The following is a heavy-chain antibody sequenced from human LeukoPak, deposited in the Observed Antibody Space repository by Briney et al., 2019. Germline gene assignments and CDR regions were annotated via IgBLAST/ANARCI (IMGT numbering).Heavy chain of an antibody. Sequence: PGGSLRLSCAASGFTFDDYAMHWVRQAPGKGLEWVSGISWNSGSIGYADSVKGRFTISRDNAKNSLYLQMNSLRAEDTALYYCAKDSGGGSSDSYHYYGMDVWGQGTTVTVSS. D-gene: IGHD6-6*01. V-gene: IGHV3-9*01. CDR1: GFTFDDYA. CDR3: AKDSGGGSSDSYHYYGMDV. CDR2: ISWNSGSI. J-gene: IGHJ6*02.